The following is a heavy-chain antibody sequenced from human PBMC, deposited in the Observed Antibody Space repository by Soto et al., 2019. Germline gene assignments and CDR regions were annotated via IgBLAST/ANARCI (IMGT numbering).Heavy chain of an antibody. D-gene: IGHD2-8*01. J-gene: IGHJ6*03. CDR2: ISGGDTAT. Sequence: PGGSLRLSCAASGFTFSSYAMSRVRQAPGKGLEWVSSISGGDTATYYAASVKGRFTISRDSSKNTLFLQMNSLRAEDTAIYFCVGRYCTNGVCYTNYYYYIDVWGKGTTVTVSS. CDR3: VGRYCTNGVCYTNYYYYIDV. V-gene: IGHV3-23*01. CDR1: GFTFSSYA.